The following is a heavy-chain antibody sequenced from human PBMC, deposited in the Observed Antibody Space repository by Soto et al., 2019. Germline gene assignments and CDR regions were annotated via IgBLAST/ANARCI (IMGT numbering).Heavy chain of an antibody. CDR1: GDSVSGNSAA. J-gene: IGHJ4*02. D-gene: IGHD3-16*01. CDR2: TYYRSILYN. Sequence: SQTLALTCAISGDSVSGNSAAWNVIRQSPSRGLEWLGRTYYRSILYNDYAVSVKSRITVTPDTSKNQFSLHLNSVTPEDTAVYYCARELPYYVSSDSYLDYWGQGALVTVSS. V-gene: IGHV6-1*01. CDR3: ARELPYYVSSDSYLDY.